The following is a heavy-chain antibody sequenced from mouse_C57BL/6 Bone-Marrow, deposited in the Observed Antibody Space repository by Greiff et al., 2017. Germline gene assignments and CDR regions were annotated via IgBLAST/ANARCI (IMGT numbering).Heavy chain of an antibody. CDR3: AREGQGYFDY. Sequence: SGPELVKPGASVKMSCKASGYTFTDYNMHWVKQSPGKSLEWIGYINPNNGGTSYNQKFKGKATLTVNKSSSTAYMELRSLTSEDSAVYYCAREGQGYFDYWGQGTTLTVSS. J-gene: IGHJ2*01. CDR2: INPNNGGT. CDR1: GYTFTDYN. D-gene: IGHD3-2*02. V-gene: IGHV1-22*01.